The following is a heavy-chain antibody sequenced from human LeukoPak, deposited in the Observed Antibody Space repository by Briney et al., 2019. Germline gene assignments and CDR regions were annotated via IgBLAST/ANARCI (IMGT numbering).Heavy chain of an antibody. CDR3: AATYYDILTGYSPYYFDY. J-gene: IGHJ4*02. D-gene: IGHD3-9*01. Sequence: SETLSLTCTVSGGSISSYYWSWIRQPPGKGLEWIGYIYYSGSTNYNPTLKSRVTISVDTSKNQFSLKLSSVTAADTAVYYCAATYYDILTGYSPYYFDYWGQGTLVTVSS. V-gene: IGHV4-59*01. CDR2: IYYSGST. CDR1: GGSISSYY.